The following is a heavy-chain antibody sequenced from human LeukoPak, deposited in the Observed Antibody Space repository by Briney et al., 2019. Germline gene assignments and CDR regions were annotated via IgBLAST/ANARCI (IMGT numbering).Heavy chain of an antibody. CDR3: ARNPRIAAVDY. Sequence: SETLSLTCAVYGGSFSGYYWSWIRQPPGKGLEWIGEINHSGSTNYNPSLKSRVTISVDTSKNQFSLKLSSVTAADTAVYYCARNPRIAAVDYWGQGTLVTVSS. J-gene: IGHJ4*02. D-gene: IGHD6-13*01. V-gene: IGHV4-34*01. CDR1: GGSFSGYY. CDR2: INHSGST.